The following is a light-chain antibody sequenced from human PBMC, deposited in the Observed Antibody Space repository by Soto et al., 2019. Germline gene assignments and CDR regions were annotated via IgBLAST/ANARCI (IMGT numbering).Light chain of an antibody. V-gene: IGLV2-11*01. J-gene: IGLJ1*01. CDR1: SSDVGGYNY. CDR2: DVS. CDR3: CSYAGSYTFV. Sequence: QSVLTQPRSVSGSPGQSVTISCTRTSSDVGGYNYVSWYQQHPGKAPKLMIYDVSKRPSGVPDRFSGSKSGNTASLTTSGLQAEDEADYYCCSYAGSYTFVFGTGTKVTVL.